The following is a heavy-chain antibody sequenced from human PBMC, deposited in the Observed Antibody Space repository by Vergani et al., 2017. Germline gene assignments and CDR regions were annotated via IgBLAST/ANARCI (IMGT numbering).Heavy chain of an antibody. CDR3: ASLIVVVPAANIFYYMDV. CDR2: ISYDGSNK. Sequence: QVQLVESGGGVVQPGRSLRLSCAASGFTFSSYAMHWVRQAPGKGLEWVAVISYDGSNKYYADSVKGRFTIARDNSKNTLYLQMNSLRAEDTAVYYCASLIVVVPAANIFYYMDVWGKGTTVTVYS. J-gene: IGHJ6*03. V-gene: IGHV3-30*04. D-gene: IGHD2-2*01. CDR1: GFTFSSYA.